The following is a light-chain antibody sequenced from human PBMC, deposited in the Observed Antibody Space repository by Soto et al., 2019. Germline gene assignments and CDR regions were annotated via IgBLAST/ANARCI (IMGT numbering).Light chain of an antibody. Sequence: QSVLTQPPSASGTPGQRVTISCSGSNSNVGSNTVDWYQQLPGTAPQLLIYHNNQRPSGVPDRLSGSKSGTSASLAISGLQSEDEADYYCAAWDDSLNAVVFGGGTKLTVL. CDR3: AAWDDSLNAVV. CDR1: NSNVGSNT. V-gene: IGLV1-44*01. J-gene: IGLJ2*01. CDR2: HNN.